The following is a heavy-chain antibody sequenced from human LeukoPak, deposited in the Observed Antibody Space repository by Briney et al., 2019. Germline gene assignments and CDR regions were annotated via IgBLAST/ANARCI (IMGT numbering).Heavy chain of an antibody. V-gene: IGHV1-18*04. CDR3: AVYRRYSGCDWYDSGDAFDI. J-gene: IGHJ3*02. CDR2: ISAYNGNT. Sequence: ASVKVSCKASGYTFTSYGISWVRQAPGQGLEWMGWISAYNGNTNYAQKLQGRVTMTTDTSTSTAYMELRSLRSDDTAVYYCAVYRRYSGCDWYDSGDAFDIWGQGTMVTVSS. CDR1: GYTFTSYG. D-gene: IGHD5-12*01.